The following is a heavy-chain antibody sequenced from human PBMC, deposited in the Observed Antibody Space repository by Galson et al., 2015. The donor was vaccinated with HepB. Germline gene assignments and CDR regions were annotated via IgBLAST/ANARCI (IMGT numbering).Heavy chain of an antibody. D-gene: IGHD3-3*01. J-gene: IGHJ6*03. Sequence: SLRLSCAASGFTFSSYSMNWVRQAPGKGLEWVSSISSGSDYIYYADSVKGRFTISRDNAKNSLYLQMNSLRAEDTAVYYCARDCSKLRFLEWLDYYYMDVWGKGTSVTVSS. CDR2: ISSGSDYI. CDR3: ARDCSKLRFLEWLDYYYMDV. V-gene: IGHV3-21*01. CDR1: GFTFSSYS.